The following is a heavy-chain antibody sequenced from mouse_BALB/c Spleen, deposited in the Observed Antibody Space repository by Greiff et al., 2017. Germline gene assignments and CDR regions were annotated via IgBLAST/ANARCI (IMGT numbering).Heavy chain of an antibody. J-gene: IGHJ4*01. CDR3: ARICGYYGSSYYAMDY. Sequence: EVMLVESGGGLVKPGGSLKLSCAASGFTFSSYAMSLVRQTPEKRLEWVASISSGGSTYYPDSVKGRFTISRDNARNILYLQMSSLRSEDTAMYYCARICGYYGSSYYAMDYWGQGTSVTVSS. D-gene: IGHD1-1*01. CDR2: ISSGGST. V-gene: IGHV5-6-5*01. CDR1: GFTFSSYA.